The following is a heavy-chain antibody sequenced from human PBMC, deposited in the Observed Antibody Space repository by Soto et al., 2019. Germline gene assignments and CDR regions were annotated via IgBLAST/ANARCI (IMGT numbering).Heavy chain of an antibody. CDR2: ISGSGGST. J-gene: IGHJ6*02. D-gene: IGHD6-19*01. CDR3: AKERIAVAGDYYGMDV. CDR1: GFTFSSYA. Sequence: LRLSCAASGFTFSSYAMSWVRQAPGKGLEWVSAISGSGGSTYYADSVKGRFTISRDNSKNTLYLQMNSLRAEDTAVYYCAKERIAVAGDYYGMDVWGQGTTVTVSS. V-gene: IGHV3-23*01.